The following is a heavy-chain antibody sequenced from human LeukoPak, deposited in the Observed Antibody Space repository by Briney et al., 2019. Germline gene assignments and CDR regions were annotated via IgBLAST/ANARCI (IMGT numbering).Heavy chain of an antibody. CDR1: GFTFSSYG. CDR2: ISYDGSNK. J-gene: IGHJ4*02. D-gene: IGHD2-2*02. Sequence: GGSLRLSCAASGFTFSSYGMHWVRQAPGKGLEWVAVISYDGSNKYYADSVKGRFTISRDNSKITLYLQMNSLRAEDTAVYYCAKGGYCSSTSCYTGAYFDYWGQGTLVTVSS. CDR3: AKGGYCSSTSCYTGAYFDY. V-gene: IGHV3-30*18.